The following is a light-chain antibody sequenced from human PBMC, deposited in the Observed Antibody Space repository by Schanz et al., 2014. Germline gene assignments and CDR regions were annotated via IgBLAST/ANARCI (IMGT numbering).Light chain of an antibody. CDR3: SSYTSSTTLV. CDR2: EVN. V-gene: IGLV2-14*01. CDR1: SSDVGGYKY. Sequence: QSALTQPPSASGSPGQSVTISCTGTSSDVGGYKYVSWYQQHPGKAPKLMIYEVNKRPSGVSNRFSGSKSGNTASLTISGLQAEDEADYYCSSYTSSTTLVFGGGTKVTVL. J-gene: IGLJ3*02.